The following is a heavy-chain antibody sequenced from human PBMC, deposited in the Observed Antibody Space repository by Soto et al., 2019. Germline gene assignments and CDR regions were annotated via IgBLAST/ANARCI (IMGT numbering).Heavy chain of an antibody. J-gene: IGHJ6*02. CDR1: AYNFINYY. CDR3: ARDPGGSGYRYYYYGMDG. D-gene: IGHD3-22*01. Sequence: ASVKVSCKASAYNFINYYIHWVRQAPGQGLEWMGIINPNGGSTTYAQKFQGRVTMTRDTSTSTAYMELSSLTSEDTAVYYCARDPGGSGYRYYYYGMDGWGQRTTVTVSS. V-gene: IGHV1-46*01. CDR2: INPNGGST.